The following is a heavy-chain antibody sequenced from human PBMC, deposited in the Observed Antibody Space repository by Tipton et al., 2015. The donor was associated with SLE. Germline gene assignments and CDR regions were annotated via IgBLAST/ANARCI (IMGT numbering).Heavy chain of an antibody. Sequence: TLSLTCTVSGGSISSYYWSWIRQPPGKGLEWIGYIYYSRSTNYNPSLKSRVTISVDTSKNQFSLKLSSVTAADTAVYYCARGGLGYSYYYYMDVWGKGTTVTVSS. CDR2: IYYSRST. D-gene: IGHD5-18*01. CDR1: GGSISSYY. CDR3: ARGGLGYSYYYYMDV. J-gene: IGHJ6*03. V-gene: IGHV4-59*01.